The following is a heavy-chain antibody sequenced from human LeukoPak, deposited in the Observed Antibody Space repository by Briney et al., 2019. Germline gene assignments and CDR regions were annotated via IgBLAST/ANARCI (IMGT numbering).Heavy chain of an antibody. CDR2: IDPSDSYT. D-gene: IGHD3-10*01. CDR3: ARQDYYGSGSYYDY. Sequence: GEALKISCKGSGYSFTSYWISWGRPRPGKGMGWMGRIDPSDSYTNYSPSFQGHVTISADKSISTAYLQWSSLKASDTAMYYCARQDYYGSGSYYDYWGQGTLVTVSS. J-gene: IGHJ4*02. V-gene: IGHV5-10-1*01. CDR1: GYSFTSYW.